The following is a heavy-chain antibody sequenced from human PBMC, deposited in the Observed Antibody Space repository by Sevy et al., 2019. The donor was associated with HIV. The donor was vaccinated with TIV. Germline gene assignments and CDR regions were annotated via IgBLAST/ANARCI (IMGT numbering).Heavy chain of an antibody. CDR2: CDPEDDKR. Sequence: ASVKVSCKVSGKTLTQLSMHWVRQAPGKGLEWMGSCDPEDDKRIYAQKFQGRVTMTEDTSTDTAYMELRILRSEDTDVYYCATTKDYYESSGSPFDYWGQGTLVSVSS. J-gene: IGHJ4*02. V-gene: IGHV1-24*01. CDR1: GKTLTQLS. CDR3: ATTKDYYESSGSPFDY. D-gene: IGHD3-22*01.